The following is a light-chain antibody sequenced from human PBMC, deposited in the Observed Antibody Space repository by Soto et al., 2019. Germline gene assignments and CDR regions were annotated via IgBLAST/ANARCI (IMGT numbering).Light chain of an antibody. J-gene: IGKJ1*01. CDR1: QTIMYNY. CDR3: QQYGDSSRT. CDR2: RAS. V-gene: IGKV3-20*01. Sequence: EIVLTQSPGTLSLSPGERATLSCRASQTIMYNYLAWYQQKPGRAPRLLIYRASSRAADIPDRFSGSGSGTDFTLTISRLEPEDFAVYFCQQYGDSSRTFGQGTKVEIK.